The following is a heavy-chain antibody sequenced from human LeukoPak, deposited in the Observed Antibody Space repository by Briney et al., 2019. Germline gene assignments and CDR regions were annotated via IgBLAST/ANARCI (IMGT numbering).Heavy chain of an antibody. V-gene: IGHV3-23*01. D-gene: IGHD2-15*01. CDR2: ISGSGGST. Sequence: GGSLRLSCAASGFTFSSYAMSWVRQAPGKGLEWVSAISGSGGSTYYADSVKGRFTISRDNSKNTLYLQMNSLRAEDTAVYYCTKPGGYCSGGSCSYYFDYWGQGTLVTVSS. CDR1: GFTFSSYA. J-gene: IGHJ4*02. CDR3: TKPGGYCSGGSCSYYFDY.